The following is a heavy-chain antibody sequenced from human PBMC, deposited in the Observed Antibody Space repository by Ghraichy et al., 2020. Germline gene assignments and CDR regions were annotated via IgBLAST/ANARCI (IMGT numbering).Heavy chain of an antibody. CDR3: AHHVYGDYPIDY. J-gene: IGHJ4*02. CDR2: INHSGST. CDR1: GGSFSGYY. Sequence: SETLSLTCAVYGGSFSGYYWSWIRQPSGKGLEWIGEINHSGSTNYNPSLKSRVTISVDTSKNQFSLKLSSVTAADTAVYYCAHHVYGDYPIDYWGQGTLVTVSS. V-gene: IGHV4-34*01. D-gene: IGHD4-17*01.